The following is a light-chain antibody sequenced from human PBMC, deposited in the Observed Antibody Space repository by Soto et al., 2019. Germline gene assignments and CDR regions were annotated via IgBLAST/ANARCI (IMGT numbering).Light chain of an antibody. Sequence: DIAMTQSPATLSVAPGEIVTFSCRASQGVSRKLAWYHHKPGQAPWLLISGASTGATGIPVRFSGCGSGTVFTLTISRLQSEDCAIYDFQQYHTWAITFGGGTKVEIK. CDR3: QQYHTWAIT. CDR2: GAS. V-gene: IGKV3-15*01. J-gene: IGKJ4*01. CDR1: QGVSRK.